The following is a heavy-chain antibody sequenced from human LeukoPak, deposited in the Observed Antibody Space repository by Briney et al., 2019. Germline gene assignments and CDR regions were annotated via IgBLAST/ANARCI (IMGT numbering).Heavy chain of an antibody. CDR3: ARLYDLGAFDI. D-gene: IGHD3-3*01. J-gene: IGHJ3*02. V-gene: IGHV3-23*01. CDR1: GFTFSNYA. Sequence: GGALRLSCAASGFTFSNYAMSWGGQAPGKGLEGVSAISGSGGSTYYADSVKGRFTISRDNSKNTLYLQMNSLRAEDTAVYYCARLYDLGAFDIWGQGTMVTVSS. CDR2: ISGSGGST.